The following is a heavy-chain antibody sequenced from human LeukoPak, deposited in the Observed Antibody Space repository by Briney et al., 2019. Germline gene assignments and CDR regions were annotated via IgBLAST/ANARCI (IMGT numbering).Heavy chain of an antibody. CDR1: GGSISSNSNY. V-gene: IGHV4-39*01. Sequence: SETLSLTCTVSGGSISSNSNYWAWIRQPPGRGLEWIGSISYGGSTYYIPSLESRVTISVDTSKNQFSLRLGSVTAADTAVYYCARQALWFFDHWGQGTLVTVSS. CDR2: ISYGGST. J-gene: IGHJ4*02. D-gene: IGHD2-21*01. CDR3: ARQALWFFDH.